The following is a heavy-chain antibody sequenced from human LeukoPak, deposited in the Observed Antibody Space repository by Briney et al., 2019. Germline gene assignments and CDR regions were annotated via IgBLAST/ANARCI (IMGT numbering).Heavy chain of an antibody. V-gene: IGHV3-7*01. CDR1: GFSSSSYW. Sequence: GGSLRLSCEGSGFSSSSYWMTWVRQLPGKGPEWVANIRQDESERYFADSVKGRFTISRDSAENTVYLQMKSLKGEDTAFYYCARPLLYYYGSETYFWFDLWGQGTLVTVSS. J-gene: IGHJ5*02. D-gene: IGHD3-10*01. CDR2: IRQDESER. CDR3: ARPLLYYYGSETYFWFDL.